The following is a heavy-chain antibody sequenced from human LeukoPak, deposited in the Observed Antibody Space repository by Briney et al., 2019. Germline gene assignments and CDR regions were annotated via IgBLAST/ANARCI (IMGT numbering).Heavy chain of an antibody. CDR2: IYSSGTT. J-gene: IGHJ4*02. CDR3: ARDQYYDILGY. D-gene: IGHD3-9*01. CDR1: GGSISGYS. V-gene: IGHV4-4*07. Sequence: ASETLSLTCTVSGGSISGYSWSWIRQPAGKGLEWIGHIYSSGTTNYNPSLKSRVTMSVDASKNQFSLRLTSVTAADTAVYYCARDQYYDILGYWGQGTLVTVSS.